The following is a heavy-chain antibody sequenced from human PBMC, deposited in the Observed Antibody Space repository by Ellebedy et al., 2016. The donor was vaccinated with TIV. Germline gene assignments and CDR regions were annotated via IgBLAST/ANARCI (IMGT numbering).Heavy chain of an antibody. V-gene: IGHV4-59*11. CDR1: GGSISSHY. CDR3: ARVLRFPSSGWSGFHYYFDS. J-gene: IGHJ4*02. CDR2: IYNSGST. Sequence: SETLSLTCTVSGGSISSHYWSWIRQPPGKGLEWIGYIYNSGSTNYSPSLRSRLTISLDASKNQFSLKLSSVTAADTAMYCCARVLRFPSSGWSGFHYYFDSWGQGTLVTVSS. D-gene: IGHD6-19*01.